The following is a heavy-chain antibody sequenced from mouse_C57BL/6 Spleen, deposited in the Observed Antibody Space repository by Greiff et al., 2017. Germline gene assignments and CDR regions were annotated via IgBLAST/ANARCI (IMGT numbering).Heavy chain of an antibody. V-gene: IGHV1-26*01. D-gene: IGHD1-1*01. CDR1: GYTFTDYY. J-gene: IGHJ4*01. CDR2: ITPNNGGT. Sequence: VQLQQSGPELVKPGASVKISCKASGYTFTDYYMNWVKQSHGKSLEWIGDITPNNGGTSYNQKFKGKATLTVDKSSSTAFMELRSLTSEDSAVYYCAEILRSYYYAMDYWGQGTSVTVSS. CDR3: AEILRSYYYAMDY.